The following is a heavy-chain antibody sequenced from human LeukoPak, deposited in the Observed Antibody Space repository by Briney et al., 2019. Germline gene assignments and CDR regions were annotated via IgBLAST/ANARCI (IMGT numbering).Heavy chain of an antibody. CDR3: ARDSRITIFGVVISFMDV. V-gene: IGHV4-34*01. CDR1: GGSFSGYY. J-gene: IGHJ6*04. Sequence: SDTLSLTCAVYGGSFSGYYWSWIRQPPGKGLEWIGEINHSGSTNYNPSLKSRVTISVDKSKNRFSLKLSSVTAADTAVYYCARDSRITIFGVVISFMDVWGTGTTVTVSS. D-gene: IGHD3-3*01. CDR2: INHSGST.